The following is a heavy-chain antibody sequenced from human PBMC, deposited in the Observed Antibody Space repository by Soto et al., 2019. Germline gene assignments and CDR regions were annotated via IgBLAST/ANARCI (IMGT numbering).Heavy chain of an antibody. J-gene: IGHJ6*02. CDR2: ISGTGGNT. CDR1: GFRFSRVA. CDR3: AKVRIDNYYGMDV. Sequence: EVQLLESGGGLVQPGGSLRLSCVAPGFRFSRVAMSWIRQAPGKGLEWVSAISGTGGNTYLADSVEGRFIISRDKSKNTLFLEMNSVRVDDTAIYYSAKVRIDNYYGMDVWYQGNTVIVSS. D-gene: IGHD2-15*01. V-gene: IGHV3-23*01.